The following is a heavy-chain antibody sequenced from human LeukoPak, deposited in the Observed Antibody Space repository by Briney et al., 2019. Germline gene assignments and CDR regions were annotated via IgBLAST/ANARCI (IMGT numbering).Heavy chain of an antibody. J-gene: IGHJ4*02. V-gene: IGHV3-23*01. D-gene: IGHD5-24*01. CDR3: AKDDAWLQYND. CDR2: ISPSGDIK. CDR1: GFTFSGHG. Sequence: PGGSLRLSCVASGFTFSGHGMNWVRQAPGKGLEWVSGISPSGDIKYYVDSVKGRFTVSRDNSKNTLYLQINSLRDEDTAVYYCAKDDAWLQYNDWGQGTLVTVSS.